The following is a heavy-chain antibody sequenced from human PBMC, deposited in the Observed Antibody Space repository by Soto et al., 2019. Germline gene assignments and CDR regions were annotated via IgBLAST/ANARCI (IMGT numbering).Heavy chain of an antibody. CDR3: TTPGDYDILTGYYFFDY. CDR2: IKSKTDGGTT. CDR1: GFTFSNAW. Sequence: GGSLRLSCAASGFTFSNAWMSWVRLAPGKGLEWVGRIKSKTDGGTTDYAAPVKGRFTISRDDSKNTLYLQMNSLKTEDTAVYYCTTPGDYDILTGYYFFDYWGQGTLVTVSS. J-gene: IGHJ4*02. D-gene: IGHD3-9*01. V-gene: IGHV3-15*01.